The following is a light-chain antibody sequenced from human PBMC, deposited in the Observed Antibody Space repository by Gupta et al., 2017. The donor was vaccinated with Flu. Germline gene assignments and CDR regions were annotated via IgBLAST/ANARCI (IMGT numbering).Light chain of an antibody. CDR3: QQLKSYPIT. CDR1: QGISSY. J-gene: IGKJ5*01. CDR2: SAS. Sequence: TQSPSFLSASVGDRVTITCRASQGISSYLAWYQQKPGKAPKLLIYSASTLQSGVPSRFSGSGSGAEFTLAISSLQSEDFATYYCQQLKSYPITFGQGTQVEIK. V-gene: IGKV1-9*01.